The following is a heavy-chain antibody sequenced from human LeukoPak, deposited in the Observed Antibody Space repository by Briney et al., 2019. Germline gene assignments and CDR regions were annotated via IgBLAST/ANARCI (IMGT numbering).Heavy chain of an antibody. CDR1: GYSISSGYY. J-gene: IGHJ4*02. CDR3: ARQSDWGRIYYFDY. V-gene: IGHV4-38-2*02. CDR2: IYHSGST. Sequence: SETLSLTCTVSGYSISSGYYWGWIRQPPGKGLEWIGSIYHSGSTYYNPSLKSRVTISVDTSKNQFSLKLSSVTAADTAVYYCARQSDWGRIYYFDYWGQGTLVTVSS. D-gene: IGHD3/OR15-3a*01.